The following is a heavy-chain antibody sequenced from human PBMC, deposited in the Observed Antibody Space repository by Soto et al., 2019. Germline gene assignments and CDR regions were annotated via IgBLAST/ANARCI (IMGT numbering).Heavy chain of an antibody. J-gene: IGHJ3*02. CDR2: ISTYNGNT. CDR3: ARVWHLYDSSGYAFDI. Sequence: QVQLVQSGAEVKKPGASVKVSCKASGYTFTSYGISWVRQAPGQGLEWMGWISTYNGNTNYAQKLQGRVTMTTDTSTRTDYMELRSLRSDDTAVYYCARVWHLYDSSGYAFDIWGQGTMVTVSS. CDR1: GYTFTSYG. D-gene: IGHD3-22*01. V-gene: IGHV1-18*01.